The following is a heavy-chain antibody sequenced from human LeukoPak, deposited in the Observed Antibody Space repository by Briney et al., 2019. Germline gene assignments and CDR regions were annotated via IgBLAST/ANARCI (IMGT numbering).Heavy chain of an antibody. V-gene: IGHV1-69*13. CDR2: IIPIFGAA. CDR3: ARDHELEHRGYYYYYMDV. D-gene: IGHD1/OR15-1a*01. J-gene: IGHJ6*03. CDR1: GGTFSSYA. Sequence: SVKVSCKASGGTFSSYAISWVRQAPGQGLEWMGGIIPIFGAANYAQKFQGRVTITADESTSTAYMELSSLRSEDTAVYYCARDHELEHRGYYYYYMDVWGKGTTVTVSS.